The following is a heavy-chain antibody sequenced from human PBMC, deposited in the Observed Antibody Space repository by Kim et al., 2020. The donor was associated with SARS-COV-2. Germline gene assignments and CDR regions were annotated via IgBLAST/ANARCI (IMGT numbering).Heavy chain of an antibody. Sequence: KFQGRVTMTRSTSISTAYMELSSLRSEDTAVYYCARVSRIAARPDDAFDIWGQGTMVTVSS. V-gene: IGHV1-8*01. J-gene: IGHJ3*02. D-gene: IGHD6-6*01. CDR3: ARVSRIAARPDDAFDI.